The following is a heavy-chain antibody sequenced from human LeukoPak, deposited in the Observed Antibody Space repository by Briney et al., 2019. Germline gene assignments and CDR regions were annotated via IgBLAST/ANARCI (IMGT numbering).Heavy chain of an antibody. V-gene: IGHV4-4*07. Sequence: SETLSLTCTVSGGSISSYYWSWLRQPAGKGLEWIGRIYTSGSTNYNPSLKSQVTMSEDTSKNQFSLTLSSVTAADTAVYYCARGRWLQLGYYYYMDVWGKGTTVTVSS. D-gene: IGHD5-24*01. J-gene: IGHJ6*03. CDR2: IYTSGST. CDR1: GGSISSYY. CDR3: ARGRWLQLGYYYYMDV.